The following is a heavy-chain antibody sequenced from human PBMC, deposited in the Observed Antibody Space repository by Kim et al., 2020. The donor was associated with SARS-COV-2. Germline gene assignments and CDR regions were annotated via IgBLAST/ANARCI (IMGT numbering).Heavy chain of an antibody. D-gene: IGHD1-1*01. Sequence: NYAQKFQGRVTMTRDTSISTAYMELSRLRSDDTAVYYCASGLGGTTNFDYWGQGTLVTVSS. CDR3: ASGLGGTTNFDY. J-gene: IGHJ4*02. V-gene: IGHV1-2*02.